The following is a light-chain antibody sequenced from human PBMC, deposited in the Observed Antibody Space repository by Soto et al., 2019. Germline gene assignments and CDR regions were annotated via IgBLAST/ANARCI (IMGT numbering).Light chain of an antibody. V-gene: IGKV3-20*01. J-gene: IGKJ1*01. CDR3: QQYGSSPRT. Sequence: EIVLTQSPGTLSLSPGERATLSCRANQSINSNYLAWYQQKRGQAPRVLIYGASSRATGTPDRFSGSGSGTDFTLTISRLEPEDFAVYYCQQYGSSPRTFGPGIKVEIK. CDR1: QSINSNY. CDR2: GAS.